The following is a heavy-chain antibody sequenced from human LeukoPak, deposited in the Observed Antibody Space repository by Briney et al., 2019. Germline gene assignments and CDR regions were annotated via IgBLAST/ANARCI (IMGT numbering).Heavy chain of an antibody. CDR2: ISGSGGST. J-gene: IGHJ4*02. D-gene: IGHD2-21*02. V-gene: IGHV3-23*01. CDR1: GFTFSSYA. CDR3: AKDQLVVVTAIPNDY. Sequence: GGSLRLSCAASGFTFSSYAMSWVRQAPGKGPEWVSAISGSGGSTYYADSVKGRFTISRDNSKNTLYLQMNSLRAEDTAVYYCAKDQLVVVTAIPNDYWGQGTLVTVSS.